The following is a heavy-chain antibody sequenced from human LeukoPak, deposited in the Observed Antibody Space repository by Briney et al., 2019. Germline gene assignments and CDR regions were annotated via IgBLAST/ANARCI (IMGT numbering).Heavy chain of an antibody. J-gene: IGHJ5*02. CDR3: ARAPGIAVAGRSAWFDP. Sequence: TSETLSLTCAAYGGSFSGYYWSWIRQPPGKGLEWIGEINHSGSTYYNPSLKSRVTISVDTSKNQFSLKLSSVTAADTAVYYCARAPGIAVAGRSAWFDPWGQGTLVTVSS. V-gene: IGHV4-34*01. CDR1: GGSFSGYY. D-gene: IGHD6-19*01. CDR2: INHSGST.